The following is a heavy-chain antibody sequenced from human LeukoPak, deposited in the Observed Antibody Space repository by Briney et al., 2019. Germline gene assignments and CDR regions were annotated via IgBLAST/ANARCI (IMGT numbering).Heavy chain of an antibody. J-gene: IGHJ4*02. Sequence: SSETLSLTCAVSGYSISSGYYWGWIRQPPGTGLQWIGSIYHNGSTYYNPSLKSRVTISVDTSKNQLSLKLSSVTAADTAVYYCTRGGAYKPFDYWGQGTLVTVSS. CDR2: IYHNGST. CDR1: GYSISSGYY. CDR3: TRGGAYKPFDY. V-gene: IGHV4-38-2*01. D-gene: IGHD5-24*01.